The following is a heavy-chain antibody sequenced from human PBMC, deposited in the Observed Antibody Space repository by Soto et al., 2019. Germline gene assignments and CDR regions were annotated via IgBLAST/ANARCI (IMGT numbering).Heavy chain of an antibody. D-gene: IGHD1-26*01. Sequence: ASVKVSCKASGYTFTGYYVHWVRQAPGQGLEWMGWINPNSGDTYLAQRFQGRVTMNRDTSIGTACMELRGLTSDDTAEYYCAKGGAIVAAGTRVYLYNAMDVWGQGTTVTVSS. CDR1: GYTFTGYY. V-gene: IGHV1-2*02. CDR3: AKGGAIVAAGTRVYLYNAMDV. CDR2: INPNSGDT. J-gene: IGHJ6*02.